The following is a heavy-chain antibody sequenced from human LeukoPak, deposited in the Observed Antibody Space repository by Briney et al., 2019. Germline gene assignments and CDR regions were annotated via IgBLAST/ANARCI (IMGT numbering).Heavy chain of an antibody. V-gene: IGHV3-64*01. Sequence: GGSLRLSCAASGFTFSSYAMHWVRQAPGKGLEYVSAISSNGGSTYYANSVKGRFTISRDNSKNTLYLQMGSLRAEDMAVYYCARGSLRGLERRPVDYWGQGTLVTVSS. J-gene: IGHJ4*02. CDR3: ARGSLRGLERRPVDY. D-gene: IGHD1-1*01. CDR1: GFTFSSYA. CDR2: ISSNGGST.